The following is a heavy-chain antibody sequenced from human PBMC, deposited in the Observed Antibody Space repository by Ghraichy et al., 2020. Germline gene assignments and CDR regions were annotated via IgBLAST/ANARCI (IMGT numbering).Heavy chain of an antibody. J-gene: IGHJ4*02. V-gene: IGHV3-21*01. D-gene: IGHD3-10*01. CDR1: GFTFSSYS. CDR3: ARELRNYYGSGSPDY. CDR2: ISSSSYI. Sequence: GGSLRLSCAASGFTFSSYSMNWVRQAPGKGLEWVSSISSSSYIYYADSVKGRFTISRDNAKNSLYLQMNSLRAEDTAVYYCARELRNYYGSGSPDYWGQGTLVTVSS.